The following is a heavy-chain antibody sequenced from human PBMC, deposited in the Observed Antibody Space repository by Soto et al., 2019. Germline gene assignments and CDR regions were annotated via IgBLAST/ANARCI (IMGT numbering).Heavy chain of an antibody. CDR3: VRDDTSLLGIFNYYYYYGMDV. D-gene: IGHD7-27*01. J-gene: IGHJ6*02. V-gene: IGHV3-21*01. CDR1: GFTFSSYS. CDR2: ISSSSSYI. Sequence: GGSLRLSCAASGFTFSSYSMNWVRQAPGKGLEWVSSISSSSSYIYYADSVKGRFTISRDNAKNSLYLQMNSLRAEDTAVYYCVRDDTSLLGIFNYYYYYGMDVWGQGTTVTVSS.